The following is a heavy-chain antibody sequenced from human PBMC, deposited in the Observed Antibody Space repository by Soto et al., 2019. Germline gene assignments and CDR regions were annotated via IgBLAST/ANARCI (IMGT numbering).Heavy chain of an antibody. D-gene: IGHD5-18*01. V-gene: IGHV1-69*01. CDR3: ARVSNTGMANSLYYAMDV. J-gene: IGHJ6*02. Sequence: QVQLLQSGAEVKEPGSSVKVSCTASRGIFSSYTINWLRQAPGQGLEWLGWIIPIFGSASYAQKLQGRVTITADESTSTAYMELSGLRSEDTAVYYCARVSNTGMANSLYYAMDVWGQGTTVTVSS. CDR2: IIPIFGSA. CDR1: RGIFSSYT.